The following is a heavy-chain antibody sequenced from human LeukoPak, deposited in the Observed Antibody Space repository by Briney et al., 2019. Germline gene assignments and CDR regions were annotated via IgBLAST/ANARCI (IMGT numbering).Heavy chain of an antibody. CDR2: IYTSGST. Sequence: PSETLSLTCTVSGGSISSGSYYWSWIRQPAGKGLEWIGRIYTSGSTNYNPSLKSRVTISVDTSKNQFSLKLSSVTAADTAVYYCAREAITMVRGVIDYWGQGTLVTVSS. CDR3: AREAITMVRGVIDY. J-gene: IGHJ4*02. V-gene: IGHV4-61*02. CDR1: GGSISSGSYY. D-gene: IGHD3-10*01.